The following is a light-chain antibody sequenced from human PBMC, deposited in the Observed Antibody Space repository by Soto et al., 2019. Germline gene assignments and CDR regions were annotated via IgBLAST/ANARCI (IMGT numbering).Light chain of an antibody. CDR3: QQFGASLTWT. CDR1: QNVNSY. Sequence: EVVLTQSPATLSLSPGERATLSCRASQNVNSYLDWYQQKPGQAPRLLIYGASSRATGIPDRFSGSGSGTDFTLTISRLEPEDFAVYYCQQFGASLTWTFGQGTKVDIK. J-gene: IGKJ1*01. CDR2: GAS. V-gene: IGKV3-20*01.